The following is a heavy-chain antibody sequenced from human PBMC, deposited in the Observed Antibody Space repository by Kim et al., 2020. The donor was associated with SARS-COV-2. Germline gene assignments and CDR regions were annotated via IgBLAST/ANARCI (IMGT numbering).Heavy chain of an antibody. D-gene: IGHD3-9*01. J-gene: IGHJ5*02. V-gene: IGHV1-3*01. CDR3: ARSGLRYFDWFGWFDP. Sequence: KFQGRVTITRDSSESTAYMELSSLRSEDTAVYYCARSGLRYFDWFGWFDPWGQGTLVTVSS.